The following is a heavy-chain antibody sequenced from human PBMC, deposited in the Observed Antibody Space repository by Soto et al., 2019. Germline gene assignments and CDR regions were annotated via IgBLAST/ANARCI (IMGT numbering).Heavy chain of an antibody. CDR1: GGTLSSYA. D-gene: IGHD6-13*01. J-gene: IGHJ4*02. CDR3: AARIAAAGLDY. Sequence: SVKVSCKASGGTLSSYAISWVRQAPGQGLEWMGGIIPIFGTANYAQKFQGRVTITADESTSTAYMELSSLRSEDTAVYYCAARIAAAGLDYWGQGTLVTVSS. CDR2: IIPIFGTA. V-gene: IGHV1-69*13.